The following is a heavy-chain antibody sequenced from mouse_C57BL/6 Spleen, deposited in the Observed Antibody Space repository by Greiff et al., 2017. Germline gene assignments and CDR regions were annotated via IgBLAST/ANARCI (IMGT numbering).Heavy chain of an antibody. CDR3: ATTARARYYAMDY. V-gene: IGHV1-53*01. D-gene: IGHD3-1*01. CDR2: INPSNGGT. Sequence: QVQLQQPGTELVKPGASLKLSCKASGYTFTSYWMHWVKQRPGQGLEWIGNINPSNGGTNYNEKFKSKATLTVDKSSSTAYMQLSSLTSEDSAVYYCATTARARYYAMDYWGQGTSVTVSS. CDR1: GYTFTSYW. J-gene: IGHJ4*01.